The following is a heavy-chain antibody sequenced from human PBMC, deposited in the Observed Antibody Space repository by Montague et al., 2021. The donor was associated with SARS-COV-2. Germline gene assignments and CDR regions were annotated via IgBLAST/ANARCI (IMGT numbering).Heavy chain of an antibody. J-gene: IGHJ4*02. D-gene: IGHD5-18*01. CDR2: IYYSGST. V-gene: IGHV4-39*07. Sequence: SETLSLTCTVSGGFISSSSYYWGWIRQPPGKGLEWIGCIYYSGSTYYNPSLKSRVTISVDTSKNQFSLKLSSVTAADTAVYYCARGIRRMWIQLWVRSGFDYWGQGTMVTVSS. CDR3: ARGIRRMWIQLWVRSGFDY. CDR1: GGFISSSSYY.